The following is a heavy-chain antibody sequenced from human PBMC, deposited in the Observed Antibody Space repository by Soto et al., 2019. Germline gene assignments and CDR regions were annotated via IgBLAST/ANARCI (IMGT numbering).Heavy chain of an antibody. CDR3: SVDFWSGPDYYYYYYMDV. D-gene: IGHD3-3*01. CDR2: ISAYNGNT. Sequence: ASVKVSCKASGYTFTSYGISWVRQAPGQGLEWMGWISAYNGNTNYAQKLQGRVTMTTDTSTSTAYMELRSLRSDDTAVYYCSVDFWSGPDYYYYYYMDVRGKGTTVTVSS. V-gene: IGHV1-18*01. CDR1: GYTFTSYG. J-gene: IGHJ6*03.